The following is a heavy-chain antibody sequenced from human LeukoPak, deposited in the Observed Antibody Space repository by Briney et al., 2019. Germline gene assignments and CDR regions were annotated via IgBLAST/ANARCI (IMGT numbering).Heavy chain of an antibody. Sequence: GGSLRLSCAASGFTFSSYSMNWVRQAPGKGLESVSSISSSSSYIYYADSVKGRFTISRDNAKNSLYLQMNSLRAEDTAVYYCARVVATISHYYDSSGYDIWGQGTMVTVSS. CDR1: GFTFSSYS. CDR3: ARVVATISHYYDSSGYDI. J-gene: IGHJ3*02. V-gene: IGHV3-21*01. D-gene: IGHD3-22*01. CDR2: ISSSSSYI.